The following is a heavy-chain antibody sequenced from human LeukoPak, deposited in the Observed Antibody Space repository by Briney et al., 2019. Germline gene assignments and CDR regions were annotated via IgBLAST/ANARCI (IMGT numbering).Heavy chain of an antibody. CDR3: ARGLPLIRYFDWLQPRYLDY. CDR2: INHSGST. CDR1: GGSFSGYY. D-gene: IGHD3-9*01. Sequence: SETLSLTCAVYGGSFSGYYWSWIRQPPGKGLEWIGEINHSGSTNYNPSLKSRVTISVDTSKNQFSLKLSPVTAADTAVYYCARGLPLIRYFDWLQPRYLDYWGQGTLVTVSS. J-gene: IGHJ4*02. V-gene: IGHV4-34*01.